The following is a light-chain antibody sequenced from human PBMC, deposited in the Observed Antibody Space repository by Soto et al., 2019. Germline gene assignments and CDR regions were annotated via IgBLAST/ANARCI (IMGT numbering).Light chain of an antibody. V-gene: IGKV1-9*01. Sequence: IQLTQSPSSLSASVGDTVTITCRASQAIGSYFAWYQQRPGTAPKLLIYSASTLHSGVPSSFSGSGSGTDFTLTVSSLQPEDFATYYCQQVDSYPRTFGPGTTVEI. CDR3: QQVDSYPRT. J-gene: IGKJ3*01. CDR1: QAIGSY. CDR2: SAS.